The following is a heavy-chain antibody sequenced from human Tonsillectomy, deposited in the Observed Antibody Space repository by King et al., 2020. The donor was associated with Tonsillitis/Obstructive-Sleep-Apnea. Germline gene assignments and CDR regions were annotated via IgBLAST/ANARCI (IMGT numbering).Heavy chain of an antibody. CDR3: GREGPFCTNGVCYSVRGFYMDV. V-gene: IGHV3-74*01. CDR2: INSDGSST. Sequence: EVQLVESGGGSVQPGGSLRLSCAASGFTFSSYWMHWVRQAPGKGLVWVSRINSDGSSTSYADSVKGRFTISRDNAKNTLYLQMNSLRAEDTAVYYCGREGPFCTNGVCYSVRGFYMDVWGKGTTVTVSS. D-gene: IGHD2-8*01. J-gene: IGHJ6*03. CDR1: GFTFSSYW.